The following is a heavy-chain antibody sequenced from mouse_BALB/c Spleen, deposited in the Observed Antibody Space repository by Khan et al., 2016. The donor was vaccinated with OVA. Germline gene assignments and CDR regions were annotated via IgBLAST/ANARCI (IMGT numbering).Heavy chain of an antibody. CDR3: VRRGHYYGSFYWYFDV. CDR2: IWTGGGT. J-gene: IGHJ1*01. D-gene: IGHD1-1*01. V-gene: IGHV2-9-2*01. Sequence: VELVESGPGLVAPSQSLSITCTVSGFSLTSYDISWIRQPPGKGLEWLGVIWTGGGTNYNSAFMSRLSISKDNYKSQVFLKMNSLQTDDTAIYYCVRRGHYYGSFYWYFDVWGAGTTVTVSS. CDR1: GFSLTSYD.